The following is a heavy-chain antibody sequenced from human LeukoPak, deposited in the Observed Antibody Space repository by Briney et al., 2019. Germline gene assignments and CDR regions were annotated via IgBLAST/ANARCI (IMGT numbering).Heavy chain of an antibody. Sequence: PGGPLRLSCVASGFIVSNNYMSWVRQAPGKGLEWVSVLYNAGSTYYADSVKGRFTISRDNSKNTLYLQMNSLRAEDTAVYYCASHEKPYYYDSSGYYSRYAFDIWGQGTMVTVSS. CDR3: ASHEKPYYYDSSGYYSRYAFDI. CDR1: GFIVSNNY. V-gene: IGHV3-53*05. CDR2: LYNAGST. J-gene: IGHJ3*02. D-gene: IGHD3-22*01.